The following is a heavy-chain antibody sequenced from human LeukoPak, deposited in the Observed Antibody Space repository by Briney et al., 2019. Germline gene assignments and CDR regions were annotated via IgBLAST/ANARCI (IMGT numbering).Heavy chain of an antibody. V-gene: IGHV3-7*01. CDR1: GFSFSSYW. J-gene: IGHJ6*02. Sequence: GGSLRLSCAASGFSFSSYWMNWVRQVPGKGLEWVANINQDRSEKSYVDSVKGRFTISRDNAKNSLYLQMNSLRAEDTAVYYCARDHCSSPSCYTYYGMELWGQGTTVTVSS. CDR2: INQDRSEK. CDR3: ARDHCSSPSCYTYYGMEL. D-gene: IGHD2-2*02.